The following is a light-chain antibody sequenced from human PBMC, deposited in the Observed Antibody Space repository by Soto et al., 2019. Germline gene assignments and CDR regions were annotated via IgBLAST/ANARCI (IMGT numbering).Light chain of an antibody. CDR1: QSVGSY. CDR2: DAS. J-gene: IGKJ5*01. CDR3: QQRSNWPPLT. Sequence: EIVLTQSPATLSLSPGERATLSCRASQSVGSYLAWYQQKPGQAPRLLIYDASSRATGIPARFSGSGSGTDFTLTISSIEPEDFVVYFCQQRSNWPPLTFGQGTRLEIK. V-gene: IGKV3-11*01.